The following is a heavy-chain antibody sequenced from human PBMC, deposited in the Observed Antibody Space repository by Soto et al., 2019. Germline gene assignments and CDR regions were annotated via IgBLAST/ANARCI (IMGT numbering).Heavy chain of an antibody. Sequence: QVQLVESGGGVVQPGRSLTLSCVASGFTLSNYGMHWFRQAPGKGLEWVAVIWYDGTATYSADSVKGRFSISRDNAKNELFLQLSSLRAEDTAVYYCARNVGSSGSSSWFDTWGQGTLVTVSS. CDR3: ARNVGSSGSSSWFDT. D-gene: IGHD3-10*01. J-gene: IGHJ5*02. V-gene: IGHV3-33*01. CDR2: IWYDGTAT. CDR1: GFTLSNYG.